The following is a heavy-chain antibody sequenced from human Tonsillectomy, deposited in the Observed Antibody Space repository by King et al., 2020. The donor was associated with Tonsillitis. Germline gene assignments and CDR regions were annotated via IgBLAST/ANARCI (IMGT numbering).Heavy chain of an antibody. CDR3: ARATYGSGSYSWYFDL. Sequence: HVQLVESGGGVVQPGRSLRLSCAASGFTFSSYGMHWVRQAPGKGLEGVAVISNDGGNKYYADSVKGRFTISRDNSKTTLYLQMNSLRAEDTAVYYCARATYGSGSYSWYFDLWGRGTLVTVSS. V-gene: IGHV3-33*05. D-gene: IGHD3-10*01. CDR2: ISNDGGNK. J-gene: IGHJ2*01. CDR1: GFTFSSYG.